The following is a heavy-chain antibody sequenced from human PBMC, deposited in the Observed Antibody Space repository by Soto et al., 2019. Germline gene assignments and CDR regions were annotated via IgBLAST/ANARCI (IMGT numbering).Heavy chain of an antibody. J-gene: IGHJ4*02. CDR1: RFTFSNYW. CDR2: INPSGSEK. V-gene: IGHV3-7*05. D-gene: IGHD3-16*01. Sequence: EVHLVESGGGLVQPGGSLRLSCVASRFTFSNYWMVWVRQAPGKGLEWVANINPSGSEKYYVDSVKGRFTVSRDNAQNSLYLQMNSLRAEDTAVYYCARPFFDYCGQGSLVTVSS. CDR3: ARPFFDY.